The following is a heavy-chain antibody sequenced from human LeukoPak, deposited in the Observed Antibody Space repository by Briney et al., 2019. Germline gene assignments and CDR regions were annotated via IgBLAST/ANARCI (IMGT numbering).Heavy chain of an antibody. CDR1: GGSISSYY. CDR2: IYYSGST. D-gene: IGHD3-22*01. V-gene: IGHV4-59*08. Sequence: PSETLSLTCTVSGGSISSYYWSWIRQPPGKGLEWIGYIYYSGSTNYNPSLKSRVTISVDTSKNQFSLELSSVTAADTAVYYCARHGSYYDSSGWGVSAFDIWGQGTMVTVSS. J-gene: IGHJ3*02. CDR3: ARHGSYYDSSGWGVSAFDI.